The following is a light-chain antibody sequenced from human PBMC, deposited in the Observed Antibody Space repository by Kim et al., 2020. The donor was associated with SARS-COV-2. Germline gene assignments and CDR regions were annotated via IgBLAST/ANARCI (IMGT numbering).Light chain of an antibody. CDR1: QSSSYW. CDR2: DAS. Sequence: SASGGDSVTLTHRSSQSSSYWLAWYQQKPGKAPNLLIYDASSLENGVPSRFSVSGSGTEFTLTISSLQPDDCATYYCQQSNIYPYTFGQGTKLEI. J-gene: IGKJ2*01. CDR3: QQSNIYPYT. V-gene: IGKV1-5*01.